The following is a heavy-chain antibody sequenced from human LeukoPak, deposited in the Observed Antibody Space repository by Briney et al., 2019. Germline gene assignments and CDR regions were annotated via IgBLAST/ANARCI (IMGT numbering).Heavy chain of an antibody. D-gene: IGHD3-22*01. CDR2: IIPIFGTA. CDR1: GGTFSSYA. CDR3: ARAKYYYDSSGYSGRQYYYYGMDV. V-gene: IGHV1-69*13. Sequence: ASVKVSCKASGGTFSSYAISWVRQAPGQGLEWMGGIIPIFGTANYAQKFQGRVTITADESTSTAYMGLSSLRSEDTAVYYCARAKYYYDSSGYSGRQYYYYGMDVWGQGTTVTVSS. J-gene: IGHJ6*02.